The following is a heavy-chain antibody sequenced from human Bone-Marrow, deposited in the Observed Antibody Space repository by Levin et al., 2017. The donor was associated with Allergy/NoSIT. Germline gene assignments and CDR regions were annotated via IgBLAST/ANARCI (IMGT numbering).Heavy chain of an antibody. CDR3: ARTGGNHRNDFDS. D-gene: IGHD1-1*01. CDR1: GFTFENHG. Sequence: GGSLRLSCVGSGFTFENHGIHWVRQAPAKGLEWVSVISFDGNTEYYADSVKGRFSMSRDNSKNTVYLQMNSLRPEDTALYFCARTGGNHRNDFDSWGQGILVTVSS. CDR2: ISFDGNTE. J-gene: IGHJ4*02. V-gene: IGHV3-30*03.